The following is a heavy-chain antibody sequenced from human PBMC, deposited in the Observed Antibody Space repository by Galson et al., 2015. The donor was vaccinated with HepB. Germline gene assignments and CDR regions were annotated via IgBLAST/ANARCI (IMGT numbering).Heavy chain of an antibody. Sequence: TLSLTCAVYGGSFSNYYWTWIRQPPGKGLEWIGEINQSGDTHYNASLKSRVTISVDTSKNQVSLKLNSVTGADTAVYFCARGYEFNSGFASEVYGLDVWGPGTTVTVSS. D-gene: IGHD3-10*01. J-gene: IGHJ6*02. CDR1: GGSFSNYY. CDR2: INQSGDT. V-gene: IGHV4-34*01. CDR3: ARGYEFNSGFASEVYGLDV.